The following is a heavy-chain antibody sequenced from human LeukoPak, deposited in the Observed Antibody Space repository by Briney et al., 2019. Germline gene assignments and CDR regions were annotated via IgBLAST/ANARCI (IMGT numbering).Heavy chain of an antibody. J-gene: IGHJ5*02. D-gene: IGHD6-19*01. CDR2: IKQDGSEK. Sequence: GGSLRLSCAASGFTFSDDWMTWVRQAPGEGLEWVASIKQDGSEKNYGHSVKGRFTISRDNPKNSLYLQMNSLRAEDTAVYYCARDRGSGCFDPWGQGTLVTVSS. V-gene: IGHV3-7*04. CDR3: ARDRGSGCFDP. CDR1: GFTFSDDW.